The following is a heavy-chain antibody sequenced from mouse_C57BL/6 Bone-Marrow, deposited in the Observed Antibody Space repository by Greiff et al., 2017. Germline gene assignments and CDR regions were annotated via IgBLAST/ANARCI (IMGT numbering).Heavy chain of an antibody. CDR2: INPNNGGT. CDR1: GYTFTDDY. V-gene: IGHV1-26*01. CDR3: ARGTTVVATDY. Sequence: EVQLQQSGPELVKPGASVKISCKASGYTFTDDYMNWVKQSHGKSLEWIGDINPNNGGTSYNQKFKGKATLTVDKSSSTAYMELRSLTSEDSAVYYCARGTTVVATDYWGQGTTLTVAS. J-gene: IGHJ2*01. D-gene: IGHD1-1*01.